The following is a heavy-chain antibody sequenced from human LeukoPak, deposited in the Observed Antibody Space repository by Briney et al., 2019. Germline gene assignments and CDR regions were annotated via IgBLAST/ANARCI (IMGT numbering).Heavy chain of an antibody. CDR3: AKDLSGSYYYYYGMDV. CDR1: GFTFSSYS. Sequence: KSGGSLRLSCAASGFTFSSYSMTWVRQAPGKGLEWVSSISSSSSYIYYADSVKGRFTISRDNAKNTLYLQMNSLRAEDTAVYYSAKDLSGSYYYYYGMDVWGQGTTVTVSS. V-gene: IGHV3-21*04. D-gene: IGHD2-15*01. J-gene: IGHJ6*02. CDR2: ISSSSSYI.